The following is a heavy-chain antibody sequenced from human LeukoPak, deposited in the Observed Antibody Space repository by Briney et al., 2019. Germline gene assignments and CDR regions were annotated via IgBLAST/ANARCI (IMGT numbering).Heavy chain of an antibody. CDR3: ARGRYDSSGYRFDY. D-gene: IGHD3-22*01. CDR1: GYTFTSYG. V-gene: IGHV1-69*13. CDR2: IIPIFGTA. Sequence: ASVKVSCKASGYTFTSYGISWVRQAPGQGLEWMGGIIPIFGTANYAQKFQGRVTITADESTSTAYMELSSLRSEDTAVYYCARGRYDSSGYRFDYWGQGTLVTVSS. J-gene: IGHJ4*02.